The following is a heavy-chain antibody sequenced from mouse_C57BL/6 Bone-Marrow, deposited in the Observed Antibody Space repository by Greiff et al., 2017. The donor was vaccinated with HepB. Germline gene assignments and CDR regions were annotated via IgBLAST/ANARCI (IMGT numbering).Heavy chain of an antibody. CDR1: GFNIKDYY. Sequence: VQLQQSGAELVRPGASVKLSCTASGFNIKDYYMHWVKQRPEQGLEWIGRIDPEDGDTEYAPKFQGKATMTADTSSNTAYLQLSSLTSEDTAVYYCTTGAITTVNYYAMDYWGQGTSVTVSS. V-gene: IGHV14-1*01. CDR3: TTGAITTVNYYAMDY. CDR2: IDPEDGDT. J-gene: IGHJ4*01. D-gene: IGHD1-1*01.